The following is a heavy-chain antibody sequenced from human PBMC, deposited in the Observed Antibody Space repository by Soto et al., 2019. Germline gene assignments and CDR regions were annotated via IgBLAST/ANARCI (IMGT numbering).Heavy chain of an antibody. CDR3: ARMGDVPYYYYGMDV. V-gene: IGHV1-18*01. D-gene: IGHD3-16*01. Sequence: ASVKVSCKASGYTFSTYGISWVRQAPGQGLEWMGWINGYNGNTNYAPKLQGRITMTTDTSTTTAYMELMSLRSDDTAVYYCARMGDVPYYYYGMDVWGQGTTVTVSS. CDR2: INGYNGNT. J-gene: IGHJ6*02. CDR1: GYTFSTYG.